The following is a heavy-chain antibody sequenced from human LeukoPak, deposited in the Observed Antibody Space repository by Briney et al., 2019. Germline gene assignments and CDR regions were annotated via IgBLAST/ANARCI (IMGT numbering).Heavy chain of an antibody. CDR3: ASEYYDFWSGYSGVWFDP. CDR1: GGSISSSSYY. V-gene: IGHV4-39*07. CDR2: IYYSGGT. J-gene: IGHJ5*02. Sequence: PSETLSLTCTVSGGSISSSSYYWGWIRQPPGKGLEWIGSIYYSGGTYYNPSLKSRVTISVDTSKNQFSLKLSSVTAADTAVYYCASEYYDFWSGYSGVWFDPWGQGTLVTVSS. D-gene: IGHD3-3*01.